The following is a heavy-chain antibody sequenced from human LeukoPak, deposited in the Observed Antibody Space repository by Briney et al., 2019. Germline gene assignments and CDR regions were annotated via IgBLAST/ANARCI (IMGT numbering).Heavy chain of an antibody. CDR3: TRCGYGSGSYSRYYGMDV. V-gene: IGHV3-15*01. J-gene: IGHJ6*02. CDR1: GFTFSNAW. Sequence: GGSLRLSCAASGFTFSNAWMSWVRQAPGKGLEWVGRIKSKTDGGTTDYAAPVKGRFTISRDDSKNTLYLQMNSLKTEDTAVYYCTRCGYGSGSYSRYYGMDVWGQGTTVTVSS. CDR2: IKSKTDGGTT. D-gene: IGHD3-10*01.